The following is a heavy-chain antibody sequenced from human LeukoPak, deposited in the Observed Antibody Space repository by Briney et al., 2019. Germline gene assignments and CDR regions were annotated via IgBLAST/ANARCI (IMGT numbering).Heavy chain of an antibody. J-gene: IGHJ4*02. V-gene: IGHV2-26*01. CDR3: AREVSMTTVTTNFDY. Sequence: SGPTLVNPXETLTLTCTVSGFSLSNARMGVSWIRQPPGKALEWLADIFSNDEKSYSTSLKSRLTISKDTSKSQVVLTMTNMDPVDTATYYCAREVSMTTVTTNFDYWGQGTLVTVSS. CDR2: IFSNDEK. D-gene: IGHD4-11*01. CDR1: GFSLSNARMG.